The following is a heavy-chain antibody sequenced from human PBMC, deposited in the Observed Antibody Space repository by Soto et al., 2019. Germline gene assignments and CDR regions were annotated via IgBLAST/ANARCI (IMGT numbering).Heavy chain of an antibody. CDR1: GDGLSSNSAA. CDR2: TDYRSPWIN. CDR3: AGEKGYYHDSSGPFDY. Sequence: SQTPGLPCAISGDGLSSNSAAWNSIRQSPSGGFELLGRTDYRSPWINDYAASVKSRITIKPDTSKNQFSLELDSVAPEDTVVSYGAGEKGYYHDSSGPFDYWGLGTLVTVSS. V-gene: IGHV6-1*01. D-gene: IGHD3-22*01. J-gene: IGHJ4*02.